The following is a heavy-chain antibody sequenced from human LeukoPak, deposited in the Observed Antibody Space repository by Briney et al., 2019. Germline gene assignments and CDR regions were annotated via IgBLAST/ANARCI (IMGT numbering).Heavy chain of an antibody. Sequence: SETLSLTGAVSGGSISSYYWSWIRQPPGKGLEWIGYMYYSGSTNYNPSLKSRVTISVDTAKNQFSLKLSSVTAADTAVYYCARHPIAFDYWGQRTLVTVSS. CDR1: GGSISSYY. CDR2: MYYSGST. J-gene: IGHJ4*02. V-gene: IGHV4-59*08. CDR3: ARHPIAFDY.